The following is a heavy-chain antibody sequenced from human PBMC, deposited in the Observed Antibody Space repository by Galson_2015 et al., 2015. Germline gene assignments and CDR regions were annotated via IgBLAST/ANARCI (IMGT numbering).Heavy chain of an antibody. CDR1: GFTFSSYS. CDR2: ISSGSSTI. CDR3: AREGYYDSSVGPPNYYYYGMDV. V-gene: IGHV3-48*02. Sequence: SLRLSCAASGFTFSSYSMNWVRQAPGKGLEWVSYISSGSSTIYYADSVKGRFTISRDNAKNSLYLQMNSLRDEDTAVYYCAREGYYDSSVGPPNYYYYGMDVWGQGTTVTVSS. D-gene: IGHD3-22*01. J-gene: IGHJ6*02.